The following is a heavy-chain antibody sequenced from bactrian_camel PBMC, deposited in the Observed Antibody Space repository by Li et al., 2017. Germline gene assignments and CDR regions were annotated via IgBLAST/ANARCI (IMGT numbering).Heavy chain of an antibody. CDR3: VRQRYSDYVDY. J-gene: IGHJ4*01. V-gene: IGHV3S10*01. CDR2: FRPDGST. CDR1: GFSFSSYS. D-gene: IGHD4*01. Sequence: VQLVESGRGLVQPGGSLRLSCAASGFSFSSYSMSWVRQAPGRGLEWVSGFRPDGSTHYADSVKGRLTISRDNDKNTVYLQMNSLKPEDTAVYYCVRQRYSDYVDYWGQGTQVTVS.